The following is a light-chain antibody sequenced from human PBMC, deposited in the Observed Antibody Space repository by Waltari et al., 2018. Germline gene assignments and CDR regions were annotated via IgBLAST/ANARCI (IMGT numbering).Light chain of an antibody. J-gene: IGLJ2*01. CDR1: SSYSRGHEY. CDR3: SSFTSSTTGI. V-gene: IGLV2-14*01. CDR2: DVS. Sequence: SALTQPDSVSGSPGQSITHSCSGFSSYSRGHEYVSWYQQHPGKAPKVIIYDVSNRPSGVSTRFSGSKSGSSASLTISGLQAEDEADYYCSSFTSSTTGIFGGGTKLTVL.